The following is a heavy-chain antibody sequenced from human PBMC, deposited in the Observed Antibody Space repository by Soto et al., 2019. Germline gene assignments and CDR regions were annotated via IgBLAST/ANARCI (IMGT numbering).Heavy chain of an antibody. D-gene: IGHD1-26*01. CDR3: AKGGGSYYRHPRIDH. Sequence: QVQLVESGGGVVQPGRSLRLSCAASGFTFSTYGMHWVRQAPGKGLEWVAVMSYDGSNKYYADSVRGRFTISRDNSKNTLYLQMNSLRVEDTAVDYCAKGGGSYYRHPRIDHWGQGTLLTVSS. CDR2: MSYDGSNK. V-gene: IGHV3-30*18. J-gene: IGHJ4*02. CDR1: GFTFSTYG.